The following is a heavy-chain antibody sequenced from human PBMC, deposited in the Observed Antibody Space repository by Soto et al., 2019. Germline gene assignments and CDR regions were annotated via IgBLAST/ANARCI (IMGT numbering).Heavy chain of an antibody. V-gene: IGHV3-7*03. J-gene: IGHJ6*03. CDR2: INQDGSEK. CDR1: GFTFSSYW. CDR3: ARDRDYYCCMDV. Sequence: GGSLRLSCAASGFTFSSYWMSWVRQAPGKGLEWVANINQDGSEKYYVDSVKGRFTISRDNAKNSLYLQMSSLRAEDTAVYYCARDRDYYCCMDVWGKGTTVTVSS. D-gene: IGHD3-10*01.